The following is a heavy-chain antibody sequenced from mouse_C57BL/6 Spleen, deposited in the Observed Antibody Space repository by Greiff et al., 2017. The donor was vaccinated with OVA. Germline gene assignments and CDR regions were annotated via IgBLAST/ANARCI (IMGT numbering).Heavy chain of an antibody. D-gene: IGHD1-1*01. CDR3: ARPITTVVAPFAY. CDR2: ISSGGSYT. V-gene: IGHV5-6*01. CDR1: GFTFSSYG. Sequence: EVQLQQSGGDLVKPGGSLKLSCAASGFTFSSYGMSWVRQTPDKRLEWVATISSGGSYTYYPDSVKGRFTISRDNAKNTLYLQMSSLKSEDTAMYYCARPITTVVAPFAYWGQGTLVTVSA. J-gene: IGHJ3*01.